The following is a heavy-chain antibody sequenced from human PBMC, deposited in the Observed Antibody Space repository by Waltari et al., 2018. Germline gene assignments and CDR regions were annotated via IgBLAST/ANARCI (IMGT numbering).Heavy chain of an antibody. CDR2: LIPSFGAP. CDR1: GGTFGRYA. CDR3: ARRQLGGPLDP. J-gene: IGHJ5*02. V-gene: IGHV1-69*12. Sequence: QVHLVQSGAEVKKPGSSVKVSCKASGGTFGRYAITWVRQALGQGLEWMGGLIPSFGAPNYAKRFQGRVTITADESTSTVYMELSSLKSEDTALYFCARRQLGGPLDPWGQGTLVTVSS. D-gene: IGHD1-1*01.